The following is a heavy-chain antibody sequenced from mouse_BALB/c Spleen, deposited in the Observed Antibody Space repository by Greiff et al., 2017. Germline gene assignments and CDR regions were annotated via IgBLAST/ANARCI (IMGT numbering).Heavy chain of an antibody. D-gene: IGHD3-3*01. CDR1: GYTFTSYT. CDR3: ARGGLGSFFDY. CDR2: IYPGNVNT. J-gene: IGHJ2*01. V-gene: IGHV1-4*01. Sequence: VQLQQSGAELARPGASVKMSCKASGYTFTSYTMHWVKQRPGQGLEWIGWIYPGNVNTKYNEKFKGKATLTADKSSSTAYMQLSSLTSEDSAVYFCARGGLGSFFDYWGQGTTLTVSS.